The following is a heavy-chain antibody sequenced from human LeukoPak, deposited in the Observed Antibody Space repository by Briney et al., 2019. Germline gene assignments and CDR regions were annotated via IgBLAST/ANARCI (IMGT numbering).Heavy chain of an antibody. J-gene: IGHJ4*02. CDR1: GFTVSSNY. CDR3: ARDSAYRTRYAIDFDY. V-gene: IGHV3-53*01. CDR2: LYSDGST. D-gene: IGHD3-16*01. Sequence: GGSLRLSCAASGFTVSSNYMSWVRQAPGKGLEWVSILYSDGSTYYADSVKGRFTISRDNSKNTLYLQMNSLRAEDTAVYYCARDSAYRTRYAIDFDYWGQGTLVTVSS.